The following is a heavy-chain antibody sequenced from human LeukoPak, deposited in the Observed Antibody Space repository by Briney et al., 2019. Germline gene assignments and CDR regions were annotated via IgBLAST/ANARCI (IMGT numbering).Heavy chain of an antibody. Sequence: MPSETLSLTCIVSGGSISSSSYYWGWIRQPPGKGLEWIGSIYYSGSTCYNPPLKSRVTISVDTSKNQFSLKLSSVTAADTAVYYCARRGYDSSGYYYAYWGQGTLVTVSS. CDR1: GGSISSSSYY. V-gene: IGHV4-39*01. CDR3: ARRGYDSSGYYYAY. J-gene: IGHJ4*02. CDR2: IYYSGST. D-gene: IGHD3-22*01.